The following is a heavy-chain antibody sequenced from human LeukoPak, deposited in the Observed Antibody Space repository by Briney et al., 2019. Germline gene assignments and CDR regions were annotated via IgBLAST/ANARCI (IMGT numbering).Heavy chain of an antibody. CDR3: AKEYTPSSPLGELDS. Sequence: PGGSLRLSCAVSGLSFNSYAFHWVRQAPGKGLEWVAVIRHDETKEYYADSVQGRFTISRDTSKTTLYLQMSSLRAEDTAVYYCAKEYTPSSPLGELDSWGQGTLVTVSS. CDR1: GLSFNSYA. V-gene: IGHV3-33*06. J-gene: IGHJ4*02. D-gene: IGHD6-6*01. CDR2: IRHDETKE.